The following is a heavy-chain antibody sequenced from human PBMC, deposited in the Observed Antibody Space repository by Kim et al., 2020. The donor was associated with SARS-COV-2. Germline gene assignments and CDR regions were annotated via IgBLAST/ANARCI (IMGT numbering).Heavy chain of an antibody. J-gene: IGHJ4*02. V-gene: IGHV4-31*03. D-gene: IGHD1-26*01. CDR3: ARERVEWEPDY. Sequence: SETLSLTCTVSGGSISSGGYYWSWIRQHPGKGLEWIGYIYYSGSTYYNPSLKSRVTISVDTSKNQFSLKLSSVTAADTAVYYCARERVEWEPDYWGQGTLVTVSS. CDR2: IYYSGST. CDR1: GGSISSGGYY.